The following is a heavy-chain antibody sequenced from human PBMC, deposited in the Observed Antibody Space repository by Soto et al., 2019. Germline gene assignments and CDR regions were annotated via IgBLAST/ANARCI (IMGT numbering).Heavy chain of an antibody. V-gene: IGHV3-30*18. CDR3: AKDLGSYETSDAFDI. J-gene: IGHJ3*02. CDR2: ISYDGSNK. D-gene: IGHD1-26*01. Sequence: GGSLRLSCAASGFTFSSYGMHWVRQAPGKGLEWVAVISYDGSNKYYADSVKGRFTISRDNSKNTLYLQMNSLRAEDTAVYYCAKDLGSYETSDAFDIWGQGTMVTVSS. CDR1: GFTFSSYG.